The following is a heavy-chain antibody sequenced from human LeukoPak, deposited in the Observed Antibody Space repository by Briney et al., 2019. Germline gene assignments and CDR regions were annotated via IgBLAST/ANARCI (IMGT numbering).Heavy chain of an antibody. J-gene: IGHJ4*02. CDR1: GGTFSSYA. V-gene: IGHV1-69*01. CDR2: IIPIFGTA. CDR3: ASFLFGGTMVRGVTAVLGFDY. D-gene: IGHD3-10*01. Sequence: VASVKVSCKATGGTFSSYAISWVRQAPGQGLEWMGGIIPIFGTANYAQKFQGRVTITADESTSTAYMELSSLRSEDTAVYYCASFLFGGTMVRGVTAVLGFDYWGQGTLVTVSS.